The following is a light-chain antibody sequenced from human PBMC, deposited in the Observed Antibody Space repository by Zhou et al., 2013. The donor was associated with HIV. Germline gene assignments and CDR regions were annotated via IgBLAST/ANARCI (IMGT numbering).Light chain of an antibody. Sequence: DIQMTQSPSSLSASVGDRVTITCRASRSISTYVNWYQQKPGRAPKVLIYGAYSLERGVPSRFSGSGSGTEFTLTISSLQPDDFATYYCQQYNSYTPTFGGGTKVEIK. CDR1: RSISTY. CDR3: QQYNSYTPT. J-gene: IGKJ4*01. CDR2: GAY. V-gene: IGKV1-5*01.